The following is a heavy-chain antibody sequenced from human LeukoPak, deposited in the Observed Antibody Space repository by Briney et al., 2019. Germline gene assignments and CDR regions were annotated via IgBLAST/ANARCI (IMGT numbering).Heavy chain of an antibody. V-gene: IGHV1-2*02. Sequence: ASVKVSCMASGYTFTGYYMHWVRQAPGQGLEWMGWINPNSGGTNYAQKFQGRVTMTRDTSISTAYMELSRLRSDDTAVYYCARDLSSGSDLDYWGQGTLVTVSS. CDR2: INPNSGGT. D-gene: IGHD6-19*01. CDR3: ARDLSSGSDLDY. CDR1: GYTFTGYY. J-gene: IGHJ4*02.